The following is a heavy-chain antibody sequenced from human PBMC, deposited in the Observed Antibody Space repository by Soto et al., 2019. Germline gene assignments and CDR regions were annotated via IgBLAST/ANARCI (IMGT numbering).Heavy chain of an antibody. CDR2: ISSSGSSI. Sequence: QVQLVESGGGLVKPGGSLRLACAASGFTFSDYYMSWIRQAPGKGLEWVSYISSSGSSIYYADSVKGRFTISRDNAKNSLYLQMNSLRAEDTAVYYCARGPYDYVWGSDPPHFDYWGQGTLVTVSS. CDR1: GFTFSDYY. J-gene: IGHJ4*02. V-gene: IGHV3-11*01. D-gene: IGHD3-16*02. CDR3: ARGPYDYVWGSDPPHFDY.